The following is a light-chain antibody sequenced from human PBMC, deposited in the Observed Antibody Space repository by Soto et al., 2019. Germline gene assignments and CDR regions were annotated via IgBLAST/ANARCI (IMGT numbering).Light chain of an antibody. CDR1: QSISSW. V-gene: IGKV1-5*01. CDR3: QQYHSFPWT. CDR2: DAS. J-gene: IGKJ1*01. Sequence: DILMTQSPSTLSASVGDRVTITCRASQSISSWLAWYHQKPGKAPKLLIYDASSLESGVPSRFSGSESGTEFTLTISSLQPDDFATYYCQQYHSFPWTFGQGTKVEIK.